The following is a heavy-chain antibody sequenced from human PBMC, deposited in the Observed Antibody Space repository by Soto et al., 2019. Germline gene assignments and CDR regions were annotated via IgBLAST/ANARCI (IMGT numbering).Heavy chain of an antibody. V-gene: IGHV3-7*01. Sequence: GGSLRLSCAASGFTFSSYWMSWVRQAPGKGLEWVANIKQDGSEKYYVDSVKGRFTISRDNAKNSLYLQMNSLRDEDTAVYYCARDRYDYYYGMDVWGQGTTVTVSS. CDR2: IKQDGSEK. J-gene: IGHJ6*02. CDR3: ARDRYDYYYGMDV. CDR1: GFTFSSYW.